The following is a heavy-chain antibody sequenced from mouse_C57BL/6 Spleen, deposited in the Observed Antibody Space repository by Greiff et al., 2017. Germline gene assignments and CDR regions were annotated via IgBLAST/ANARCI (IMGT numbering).Heavy chain of an antibody. CDR2: IYPGDGDT. J-gene: IGHJ1*03. D-gene: IGHD3-2*02. CDR3: ARYGRQRRPWYFDV. Sequence: VKLMESGAELVKPGASVKISCKASGYAFSSYWMNWVKQRPGKGLEWIGQIYPGDGDTNYNGKFKGKATLTADKSSTTAYMQLSSLTSEDSAVYFCARYGRQRRPWYFDVWGTGTTVTVSS. V-gene: IGHV1-80*01. CDR1: GYAFSSYW.